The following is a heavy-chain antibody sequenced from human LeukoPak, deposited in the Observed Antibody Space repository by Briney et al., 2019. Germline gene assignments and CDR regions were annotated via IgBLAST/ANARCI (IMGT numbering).Heavy chain of an antibody. Sequence: ASVKVSCKASGYTFTGHYMHSVRQAPGQGLEWMGWINPNSGGTNYAQKFQGRVSMTRDPSISTAYMELSRLRSDDTAVYYCARDPVDIVVVPAAMDVWGKGTTVTVSS. V-gene: IGHV1-2*02. D-gene: IGHD2-2*01. CDR1: GYTFTGHY. CDR2: INPNSGGT. J-gene: IGHJ6*04. CDR3: ARDPVDIVVVPAAMDV.